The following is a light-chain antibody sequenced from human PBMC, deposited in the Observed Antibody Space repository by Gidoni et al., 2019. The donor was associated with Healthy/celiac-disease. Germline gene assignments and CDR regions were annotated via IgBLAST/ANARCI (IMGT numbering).Light chain of an antibody. Sequence: EIVLTPSTGTLSLPPGERATLTCRASQSVSSSYLAWYQQKPGQAPRLLIYGASSRATGIPDRFSGSGSGTDFTLTISRLEPEDFAVYYCQQYGSSPHTFGQGTKVEIK. CDR2: GAS. CDR1: QSVSSSY. J-gene: IGKJ1*01. CDR3: QQYGSSPHT. V-gene: IGKV3-20*01.